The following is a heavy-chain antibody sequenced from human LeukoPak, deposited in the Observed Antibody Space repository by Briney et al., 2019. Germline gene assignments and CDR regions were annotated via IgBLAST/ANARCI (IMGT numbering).Heavy chain of an antibody. Sequence: GVSLRLSCTASGFTFSDYAMSWVRQAPGKGLEWVSGISGSGGSIRYADSVKGRFIISRDSSKNTLYLQMNSLRAEDTAVYYCAKGGDGYNYYFDYWGQETLVTVSS. CDR1: GFTFSDYA. V-gene: IGHV3-23*01. CDR3: AKGGDGYNYYFDY. J-gene: IGHJ4*02. CDR2: ISGSGGSI. D-gene: IGHD5-24*01.